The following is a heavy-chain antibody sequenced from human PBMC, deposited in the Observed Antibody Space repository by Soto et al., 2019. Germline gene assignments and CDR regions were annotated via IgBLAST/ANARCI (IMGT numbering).Heavy chain of an antibody. CDR3: AKDRQPDGFWPFDH. J-gene: IGHJ4*02. Sequence: EVQLVESGGGLVQPGGSLRLSCVASGFTFGSYTMSWVRQAPGQGLEWLSGIYGGGDGISYSDSVKGRFTISRDNSRNTLYLQMHSLRSDDTGIYYCAKDRQPDGFWPFDHWGRGTLIIVSS. V-gene: IGHV3-23*04. CDR1: GFTFGSYT. D-gene: IGHD3-3*01. CDR2: IYGGGDGI.